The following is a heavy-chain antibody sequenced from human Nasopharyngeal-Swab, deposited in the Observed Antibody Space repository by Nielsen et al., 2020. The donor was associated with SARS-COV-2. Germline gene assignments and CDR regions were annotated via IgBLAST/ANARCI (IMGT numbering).Heavy chain of an antibody. V-gene: IGHV3-30*03. D-gene: IGHD1-1*01. CDR1: GFTFSSYG. Sequence: GESLKISCAASGFTFSSYGMHWVRQAPGKGLELVTVISYDGSNKYYADSVKGRFNISRDNSKNTLYLQMNSLRAEDTAVYYGAHNRIGYYYYMDVWGKGTTVTVSS. CDR3: AHNRIGYYYYMDV. CDR2: ISYDGSNK. J-gene: IGHJ6*03.